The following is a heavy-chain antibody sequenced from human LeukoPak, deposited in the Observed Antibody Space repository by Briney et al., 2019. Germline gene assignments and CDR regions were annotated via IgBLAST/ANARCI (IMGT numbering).Heavy chain of an antibody. CDR3: ARRGWRGAGDFWSGYQEATDY. CDR2: INPNSGGT. Sequence: GASVKVSCKASGYTFTSYDINWVRQATGQGLEWMGWINPNSGGTNYAQKFQGRVTMTRDTSISTAYMELSRLRSDDTAVYYCARRGWRGAGDFWSGYQEATDYWGQGTLVTVSS. V-gene: IGHV1-2*02. J-gene: IGHJ4*02. CDR1: GYTFTSYD. D-gene: IGHD3-3*01.